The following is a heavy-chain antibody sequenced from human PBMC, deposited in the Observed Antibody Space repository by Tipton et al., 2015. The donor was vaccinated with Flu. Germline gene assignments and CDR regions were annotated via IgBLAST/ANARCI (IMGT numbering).Heavy chain of an antibody. CDR1: GDSISSGTHY. Sequence: TLSLTCTVSGDSISSGTHYWSWIRQPAGKGLEWIGRIYTSGSTNYNPSLKTRVTISVDTSKNQFSLKLSSVTAADTAVYYCVRSLSRANWFDPWGQGTLVTVSS. CDR2: IYTSGST. V-gene: IGHV4-61*02. J-gene: IGHJ5*02. CDR3: VRSLSRANWFDP. D-gene: IGHD3-3*02.